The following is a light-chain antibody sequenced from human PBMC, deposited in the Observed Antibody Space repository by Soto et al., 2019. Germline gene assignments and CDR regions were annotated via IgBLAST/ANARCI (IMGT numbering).Light chain of an antibody. J-gene: IGKJ1*01. CDR2: DAS. CDR1: HSISDW. Sequence: DIQMTKSPSTLSAYVGDRVTITCRASHSISDWLAWYQQKLGKAPNLLIYDASSLECGVPSRFNGSGSGTDFTLTISSLQPDEFATYYCQHYDSYPWTFGQRTKVEVK. V-gene: IGKV1-5*01. CDR3: QHYDSYPWT.